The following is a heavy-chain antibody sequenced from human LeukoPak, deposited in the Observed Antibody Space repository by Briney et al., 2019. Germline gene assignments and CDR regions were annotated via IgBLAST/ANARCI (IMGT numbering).Heavy chain of an antibody. Sequence: ASVKVSCKASGYTFTGYYMHWVRQAPGQGLEWMGWINPNSGGTNYAQKFQGRVTMTRDTSISTAYMELSRLRSDDTAVYHCARGKDSGSMNWFDPWGQGTLVTVSS. V-gene: IGHV1-2*02. CDR3: ARGKDSGSMNWFDP. CDR2: INPNSGGT. D-gene: IGHD1-26*01. CDR1: GYTFTGYY. J-gene: IGHJ5*02.